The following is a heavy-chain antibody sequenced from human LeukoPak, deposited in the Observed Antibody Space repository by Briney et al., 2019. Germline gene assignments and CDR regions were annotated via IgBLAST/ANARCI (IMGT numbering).Heavy chain of an antibody. V-gene: IGHV3-7*03. Sequence: GGSLRLSCAASGFTVSSNYMSWARQAPGKGLEWVASINHNGNVNYYVDSVKGRFTISRDNAKNSLYLQMSNLRAEDTAVYFCARGGGLDVWGQGATVTVSS. D-gene: IGHD3-16*01. CDR2: INHNGNVN. J-gene: IGHJ6*02. CDR3: ARGGGLDV. CDR1: GFTVSSNY.